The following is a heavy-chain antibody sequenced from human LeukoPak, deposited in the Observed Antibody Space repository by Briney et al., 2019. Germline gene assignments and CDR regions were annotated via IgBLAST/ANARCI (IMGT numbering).Heavy chain of an antibody. CDR3: ARGSRERGPSRRLRLGELSPNWFDP. V-gene: IGHV4-34*01. CDR2: INHSGST. D-gene: IGHD3-16*02. J-gene: IGHJ5*02. Sequence: PSETLSLTCAVYGGSFSGYYWSWIRQPPGKGLEWIGEINHSGSTNYNPSLKSRVTISVDTSKNQFSLKLSSVTAADTAVYYCARGSRERGPSRRLRLGELSPNWFDPWGQGTLVTVSS. CDR1: GGSFSGYY.